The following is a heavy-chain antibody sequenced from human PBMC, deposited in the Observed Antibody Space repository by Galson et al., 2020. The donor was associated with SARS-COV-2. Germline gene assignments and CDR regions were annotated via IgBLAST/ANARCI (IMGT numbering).Heavy chain of an antibody. J-gene: IGHJ6*02. CDR2: IGTAGDT. Sequence: GGSLRLSCAASGFTFSSYDMHWVRQPTGKGLEWVSGIGTAGDTYYPGSVKGRFTISRENAKSSLYLQMNSLRAGDTAVYYCARGRYGSGRVYTGMDVWGQGTTVTVSS. V-gene: IGHV3-13*01. D-gene: IGHD3-10*01. CDR1: GFTFSSYD. CDR3: ARGRYGSGRVYTGMDV.